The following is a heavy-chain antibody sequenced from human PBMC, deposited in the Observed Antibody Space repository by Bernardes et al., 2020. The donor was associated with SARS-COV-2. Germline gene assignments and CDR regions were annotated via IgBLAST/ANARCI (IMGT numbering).Heavy chain of an antibody. CDR2: INSDGSTT. V-gene: IGHV3-74*01. Sequence: GGSLRLSCAASGFTFSNYWMHWVRQAPGKGLVWVSRINSDGSTTNYADSVKGRFTISRDNAKNTLYLQMNRLRPEDTAVYYCARDPFTVAVAATSDYWGQGTLVTVSS. D-gene: IGHD6-19*01. J-gene: IGHJ4*02. CDR3: ARDPFTVAVAATSDY. CDR1: GFTFSNYW.